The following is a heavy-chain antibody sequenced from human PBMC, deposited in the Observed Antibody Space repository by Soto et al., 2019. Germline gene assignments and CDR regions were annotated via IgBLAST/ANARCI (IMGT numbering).Heavy chain of an antibody. D-gene: IGHD6-13*01. CDR1: GGSISSYY. CDR3: ARESRSWYGSIWDY. Sequence: QVQLQESGPGLVKPSETLSLTCTVSGGSISSYYWSWIRQPPGKGLEWIGYIYFRGGTNYNPSLTCRVTTAVDTSKTQFSLRLTSVTAADTAVYYCARESRSWYGSIWDYWGQGTLVTVSS. CDR2: IYFRGGT. J-gene: IGHJ4*02. V-gene: IGHV4-59*12.